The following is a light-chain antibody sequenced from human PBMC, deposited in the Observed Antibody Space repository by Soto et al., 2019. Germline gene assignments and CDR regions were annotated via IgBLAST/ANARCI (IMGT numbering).Light chain of an antibody. CDR3: QQHGGSVLYT. V-gene: IGKV3-20*01. J-gene: IGKJ2*01. CDR2: GAS. Sequence: EIVLTQSPGTMSLSPGERATLSCRASQSVSSNYLAWYQQKPGQAPRLLIYGASSRATGIPDRFSGSGSGTDFTLTISRLEPEDFAVFYCQQHGGSVLYTFGQGTKLEI. CDR1: QSVSSNY.